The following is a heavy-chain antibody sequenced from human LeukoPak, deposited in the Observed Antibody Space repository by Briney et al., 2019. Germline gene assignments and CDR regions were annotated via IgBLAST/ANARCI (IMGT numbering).Heavy chain of an antibody. CDR2: ISAYNGNT. J-gene: IGHJ5*02. Sequence: GASVKVSCKASGYTFTSYGISWLRQAPGQGLEWMGWISAYNGNTNYPQKLQGRVTMTTDTSTSTAYMELRSLRSDDTAVYYCARARDYYDSSGYIPWGQGTLVTVSS. D-gene: IGHD3-22*01. CDR1: GYTFTSYG. V-gene: IGHV1-18*01. CDR3: ARARDYYDSSGYIP.